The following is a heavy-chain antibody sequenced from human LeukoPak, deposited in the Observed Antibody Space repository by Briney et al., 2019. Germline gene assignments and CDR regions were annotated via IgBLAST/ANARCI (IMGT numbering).Heavy chain of an antibody. Sequence: SETLSLTCTVSGGSMSSYYWSWTRQPPGKGLEWIGYIYYSGSTNYNPSLKSRLTISVDTSKNQFSLKLSSVTAADTAVYYCARHTYYYDSSGYYYFDYWGQGTLVTVSS. CDR1: GGSMSSYY. J-gene: IGHJ4*02. D-gene: IGHD3-22*01. CDR3: ARHTYYYDSSGYYYFDY. CDR2: IYYSGST. V-gene: IGHV4-59*08.